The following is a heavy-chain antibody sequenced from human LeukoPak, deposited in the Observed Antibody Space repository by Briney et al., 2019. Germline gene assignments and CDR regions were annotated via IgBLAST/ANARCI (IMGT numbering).Heavy chain of an antibody. V-gene: IGHV4-31*03. CDR2: IYYSGST. J-gene: IGHJ4*02. Sequence: PSETLSLTCTVSSGSISSGGYYWSWIRQHPGKGLEWIGYIYYSGSTYYNPSLKSRVTISVDTSKNQFSLKLSSVTAADTAVYYCARVPHYYGSGSYAAFDYWGQGTLVTVSS. D-gene: IGHD3-10*01. CDR3: ARVPHYYGSGSYAAFDY. CDR1: SGSISSGGYY.